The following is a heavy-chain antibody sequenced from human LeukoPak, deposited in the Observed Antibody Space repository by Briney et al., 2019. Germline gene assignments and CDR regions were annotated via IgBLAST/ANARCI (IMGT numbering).Heavy chain of an antibody. CDR3: ARDIAVAGTGNWFDP. Sequence: SETLSLTCTVSGYSISSGYYWGWIRQPPGKGLEWIGSIYHSGSTYYNPSLKSRVTISVDTSKNQFSLKLSSVTAADTAVYYCARDIAVAGTGNWFDPWGQGTLVTVSS. D-gene: IGHD6-19*01. V-gene: IGHV4-38-2*02. CDR2: IYHSGST. J-gene: IGHJ5*02. CDR1: GYSISSGYY.